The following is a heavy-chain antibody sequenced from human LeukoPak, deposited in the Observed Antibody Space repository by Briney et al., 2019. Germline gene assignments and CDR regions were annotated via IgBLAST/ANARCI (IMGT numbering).Heavy chain of an antibody. D-gene: IGHD2-8*01. J-gene: IGHJ4*02. CDR3: ARGFCTNGVCSSDYFDY. CDR1: GGSISSYY. CDR2: IYNSGST. V-gene: IGHV4-4*07. Sequence: SETLSLTCTVSGGSISSYYWSWIRQPAGKGLEWIGRIYNSGSTYYNPSLKSRCTISVDTSKNQLSLRLSSVTAADTAVYYCARGFCTNGVCSSDYFDYWGQGTLVTVSS.